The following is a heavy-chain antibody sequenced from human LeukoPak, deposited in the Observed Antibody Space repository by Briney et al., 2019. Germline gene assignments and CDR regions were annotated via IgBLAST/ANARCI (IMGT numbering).Heavy chain of an antibody. CDR3: ARAQADIVVVTAYYYYGMDV. J-gene: IGHJ6*02. V-gene: IGHV3-30-3*01. Sequence: GGSLRLSCAASGFTFSSYAMSWVRQAPGKGLEWVAVISYDGSNKYYADSVKGRFTISRDNSKNTLYLQMNSLRAEDTAVYYCARAQADIVVVTAYYYYGMDVWGQGTTVTVSS. D-gene: IGHD2-21*02. CDR1: GFTFSSYA. CDR2: ISYDGSNK.